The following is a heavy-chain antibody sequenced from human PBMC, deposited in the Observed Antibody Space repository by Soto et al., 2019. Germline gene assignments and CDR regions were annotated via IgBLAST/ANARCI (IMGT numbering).Heavy chain of an antibody. J-gene: IGHJ5*02. D-gene: IGHD4-17*01. CDR3: AKDRSFDYGLHNWLDP. V-gene: IGHV3-30*18. Sequence: QVQLVESGGGVVQPGRSLRLSCAASGFTFSSYGMHWVRQAPGKGLEWVAVISYDGSNKYYADSVKGRFTISRDNSKNTLNLQMNSLRAQDTAVYYCAKDRSFDYGLHNWLDPWGQGTLVTVSS. CDR1: GFTFSSYG. CDR2: ISYDGSNK.